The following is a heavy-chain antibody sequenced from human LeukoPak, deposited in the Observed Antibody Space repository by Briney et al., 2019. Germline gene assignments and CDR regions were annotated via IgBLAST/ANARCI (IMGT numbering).Heavy chain of an antibody. CDR2: ISGGSETT. CDR3: ARTIAQYSNGWLCFYYGLDV. V-gene: IGHV3-23*01. CDR1: GFTFGSYA. J-gene: IGHJ6*01. D-gene: IGHD1-7*01. Sequence: GGSLRLSCTASGFTFGSYAMSWVRQAPGKGLEWVSSISGGSETTYYADSVKGRFTISRDNSKCTLYLQMNSLRAEDTAVYYCARTIAQYSNGWLCFYYGLDVWGQGNTDTASS.